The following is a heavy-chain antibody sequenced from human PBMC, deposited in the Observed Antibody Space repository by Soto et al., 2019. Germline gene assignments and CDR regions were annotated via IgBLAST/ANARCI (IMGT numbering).Heavy chain of an antibody. J-gene: IGHJ3*02. D-gene: IGHD2-2*01. CDR1: GFTFSDYY. CDR2: ISSSGSTI. Sequence: PGGSLRLSCAASGFTFSDYYMSWIRQAPGKGLEWVSYISSSGSTIYYADSVKGRFTISRDNAKNSLYLQMNSLRAEDTAVYYCARSKTPAGPECAFDIWGQGTMVTVSS. CDR3: ARSKTPAGPECAFDI. V-gene: IGHV3-11*01.